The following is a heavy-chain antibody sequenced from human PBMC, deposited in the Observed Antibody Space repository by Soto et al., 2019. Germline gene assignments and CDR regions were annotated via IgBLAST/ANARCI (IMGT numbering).Heavy chain of an antibody. V-gene: IGHV1-18*01. D-gene: IGHD5-12*01. CDR3: ARVVFAVVAVATHFTL. Sequence: QVQLVQSGAEVKKPGASVKVSCKASGYTFTSFVISWVRQAPGQGLEWMGWISASNGDTNSAQKFPGRITTATDTTTDTTYMVLRSLRSHDTAFYSWARVVFAVVAVATHFTLCGQGTRVSVSS. CDR2: ISASNGDT. J-gene: IGHJ4*02. CDR1: GYTFTSFV.